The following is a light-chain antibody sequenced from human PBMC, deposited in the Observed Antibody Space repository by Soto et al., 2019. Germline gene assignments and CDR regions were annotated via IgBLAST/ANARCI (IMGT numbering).Light chain of an antibody. CDR3: QHSYSTLWT. V-gene: IGKV1-39*01. CDR1: QSITIY. CDR2: GAS. J-gene: IGKJ1*01. Sequence: DIQLTQSPSSLSASVGDRVTITCRASQSITIYLNWYQQKPGEAPNLLIFGASTLQSGVPSRFSGSGSGTDFTLTISSLQPEDFATYYCQHSYSTLWTFGQGTNVDIK.